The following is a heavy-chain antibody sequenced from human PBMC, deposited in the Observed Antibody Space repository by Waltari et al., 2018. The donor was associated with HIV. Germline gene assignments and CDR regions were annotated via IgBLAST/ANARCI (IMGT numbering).Heavy chain of an antibody. V-gene: IGHV6-1*01. J-gene: IGHJ4*02. CDR3: ARVLGGLRLGECDY. D-gene: IGHD3-16*01. Sequence: QVQLQQSGPGLVKPSQTLSLTCAISGDSVSSNSAAWNWLRQSPSRGLEWLGRTYYRSKGYNEYAVSVISRITINPDTSKNQCSLQLNLVTPEYTAVYCCARVLGGLRLGECDYWGQGTLVTVSS. CDR1: GDSVSSNSAA. CDR2: TYYRSKGYN.